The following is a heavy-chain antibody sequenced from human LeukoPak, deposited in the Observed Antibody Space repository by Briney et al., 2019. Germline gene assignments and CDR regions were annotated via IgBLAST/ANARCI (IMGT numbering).Heavy chain of an antibody. J-gene: IGHJ6*02. CDR2: ISWNSGSI. CDR3: AKDIARYYYYYGMDV. V-gene: IGHV3-9*01. CDR1: GFTFGDYA. Sequence: GRSLRLSCAASGFTFGDYAMHWVRQAPGKGLEWVSGISWNSGSIGYADSVKGRFTISRDNAKNSLYLQMNSLRAEDTALYYCAKDIARYYYYYGMDVWGQGTTVTVSS.